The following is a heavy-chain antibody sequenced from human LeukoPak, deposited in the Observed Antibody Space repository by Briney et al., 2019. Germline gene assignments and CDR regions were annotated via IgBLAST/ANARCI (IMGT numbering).Heavy chain of an antibody. CDR2: IWYDGSNK. Sequence: GGSLRLSCAASGFTFSSYGMHWVRQAPGKGLEWVAVIWYDGSNKYYADSVKGRFTIFRDNSKNTLYLQMNSLRAEDTAVYYCARDHHSSGYSFDYWGQGTLVTVSS. CDR1: GFTFSSYG. V-gene: IGHV3-33*01. CDR3: ARDHHSSGYSFDY. D-gene: IGHD3-22*01. J-gene: IGHJ4*02.